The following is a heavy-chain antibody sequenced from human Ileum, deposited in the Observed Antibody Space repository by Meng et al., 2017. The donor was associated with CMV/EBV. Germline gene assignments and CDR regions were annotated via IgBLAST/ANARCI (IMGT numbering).Heavy chain of an antibody. CDR3: AREPHSGYALPSYYYYGMDV. J-gene: IGHJ6*02. V-gene: IGHV3-7*01. D-gene: IGHD5-12*01. CDR2: IKQDRSEK. CDR1: GLTLGHYG. Sequence: SCAASGLTLGHYGMGWVRQTPGKGLEWVANIKQDRSEKYYVDSVKGRFTISGDNAKNSLYLQMNSLRAEHTAVYYCAREPHSGYALPSYYYYGMDVWGQGTTVTVSS.